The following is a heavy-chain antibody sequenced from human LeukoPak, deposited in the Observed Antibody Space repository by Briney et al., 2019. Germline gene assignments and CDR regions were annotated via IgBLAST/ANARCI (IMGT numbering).Heavy chain of an antibody. V-gene: IGHV3-23*01. CDR2: LAGNSGYT. D-gene: IGHD3-22*01. Sequence: PGGSLRLSCAASGFTFSSYAMSWVRQAPGKGLDWVSDLAGNSGYTYYADSVKGRFTVSRDNSKNTLSLQMNSLRAEDTAVYYCARKSSHFDSSGYFDYWGQGTLLTVSS. CDR3: ARKSSHFDSSGYFDY. J-gene: IGHJ4*02. CDR1: GFTFSSYA.